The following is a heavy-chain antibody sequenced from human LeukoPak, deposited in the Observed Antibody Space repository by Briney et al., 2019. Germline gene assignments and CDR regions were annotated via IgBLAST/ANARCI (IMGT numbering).Heavy chain of an antibody. CDR3: STDEWS. CDR1: GFTFSNSW. J-gene: IGHJ5*02. Sequence: GGSLRLSCAASGFTFSNSWMSWVRQAPGKGLEWVGRIKRKSEGGTTDYAAPVKGRFTISRDDSKNTLYLQMNSLKIEDTAEYYCSTDEWSWGQGTLVTVSS. CDR2: IKRKSEGGTT. V-gene: IGHV3-15*01. D-gene: IGHD3-3*01.